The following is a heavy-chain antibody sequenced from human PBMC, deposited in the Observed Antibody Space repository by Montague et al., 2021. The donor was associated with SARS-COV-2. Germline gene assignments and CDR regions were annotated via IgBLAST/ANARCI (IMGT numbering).Heavy chain of an antibody. J-gene: IGHJ5*02. CDR1: GGSISRSCYD. V-gene: IGHV4-39*01. D-gene: IGHD4-17*01. CDR3: PADYGERDCFDH. CDR2: MDYSGXT. Sequence: SETLSLTCTVAGGSISRSCYDWGWIRQPPGKGLEWFGSMDYSGXTXYXXXXKSRVTISVDTTKNQFYLKPSSATAADAAVHYCPADYGERDCFDHWGQGTLVTVSS.